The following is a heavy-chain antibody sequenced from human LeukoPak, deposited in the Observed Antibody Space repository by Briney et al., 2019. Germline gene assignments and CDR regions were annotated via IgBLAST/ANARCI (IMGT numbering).Heavy chain of an antibody. CDR3: ARDSSFDY. J-gene: IGHJ4*02. CDR1: GFTFSSYE. CDR2: ISSSGSTI. Sequence: GGSLRLSCAASGFTFSSYELNWVRRAPGKGLEWVSYISSSGSTIYYADSVKGRFTISRDNAKNSLYLQMNSLRAEDTAVCYCARDSSFDYWGQGTLVTVSS. V-gene: IGHV3-48*03.